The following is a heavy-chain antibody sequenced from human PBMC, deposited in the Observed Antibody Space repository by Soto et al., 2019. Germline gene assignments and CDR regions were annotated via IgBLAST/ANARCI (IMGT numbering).Heavy chain of an antibody. J-gene: IGHJ4*02. CDR3: TRDRYSSGWPKVDY. Sequence: GGSLRLSCTASGFTFGDYAMSWFRQAPGKGLEWVGFIRSKAYGGTTEYAASVKGRFTISRDDSKSIAYLQMNSLKTEDTAVYYCTRDRYSSGWPKVDYWGQGTLVTVSS. CDR1: GFTFGDYA. CDR2: IRSKAYGGTT. V-gene: IGHV3-49*03. D-gene: IGHD6-19*01.